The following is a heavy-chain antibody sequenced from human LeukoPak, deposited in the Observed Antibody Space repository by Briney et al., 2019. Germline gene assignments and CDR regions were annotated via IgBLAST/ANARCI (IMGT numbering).Heavy chain of an antibody. Sequence: SETLSLTCAVYGGSFSAYYWSWIRQPPGKGLEWVGKINHSGSTNYNPSLKNRVTLSVDTSKNHFSLRLSSVTAADTAVYFCARGFANSDYFDYWGQGTLVTVSS. CDR1: GGSFSAYY. J-gene: IGHJ4*02. V-gene: IGHV4-34*01. CDR2: INHSGST. D-gene: IGHD1/OR15-1a*01. CDR3: ARGFANSDYFDY.